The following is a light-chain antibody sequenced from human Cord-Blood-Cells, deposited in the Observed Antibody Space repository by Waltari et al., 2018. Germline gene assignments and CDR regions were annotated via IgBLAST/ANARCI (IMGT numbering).Light chain of an antibody. CDR1: QSVSSSY. Sequence: EIVLTQSPGTLSLSPGERATRSCRASQSVSSSYLAWYQQTPGQAPRLLIYGASSRATGIPDRFSGSGSGTDFTLTISRLEPEDFAVYYCQQYGSSPTFGQGTKLEIK. V-gene: IGKV3-20*01. CDR3: QQYGSSPT. CDR2: GAS. J-gene: IGKJ2*01.